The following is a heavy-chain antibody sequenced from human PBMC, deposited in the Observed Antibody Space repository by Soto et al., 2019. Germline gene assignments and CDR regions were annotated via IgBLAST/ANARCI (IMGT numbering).Heavy chain of an antibody. Sequence: QVQLVQSGAEVKKPGSSVKVSCKASGGTFSSYAISWVRQAPGQGLEWMGGIIPIFGTANYAQKFQGIVTITADESTSTAYMGLSSLRSEDTAVYYCARGYSSSWAYYFDYWGQGTLVTVSS. CDR3: ARGYSSSWAYYFDY. CDR2: IIPIFGTA. D-gene: IGHD6-13*01. CDR1: GGTFSSYA. V-gene: IGHV1-69*12. J-gene: IGHJ4*02.